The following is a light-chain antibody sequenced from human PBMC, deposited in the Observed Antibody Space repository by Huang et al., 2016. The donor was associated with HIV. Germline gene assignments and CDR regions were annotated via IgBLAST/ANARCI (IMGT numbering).Light chain of an antibody. CDR3: HQYGSSPET. Sequence: DIALAQSPGTLSLSPGDRVTLSCRASQSVKGNYLAWYQHKFGQPPRLLIYGASRRATGVPDRFNGSGSGTDFLLSVNSLEPEDVAVYYCHQYGSSPETFGQGTKVQI. J-gene: IGKJ1*01. V-gene: IGKV3-20*01. CDR1: QSVKGNY. CDR2: GAS.